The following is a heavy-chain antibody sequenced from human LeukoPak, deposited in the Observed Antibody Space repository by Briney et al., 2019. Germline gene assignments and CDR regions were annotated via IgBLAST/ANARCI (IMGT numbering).Heavy chain of an antibody. CDR1: GFTFSSYA. Sequence: GGSLRLSCAASGFTFSSYAMSLVRQAAGKGLEWVSALTASGETTYYADSVKGRFTISRDNSKNTLFLQMNSLRAEDTAVYYCAANGESTDWHWNYWGQGTLVTVSS. CDR2: LTASGETT. V-gene: IGHV3-23*01. CDR3: AANGESTDWHWNY. J-gene: IGHJ4*02. D-gene: IGHD3-9*01.